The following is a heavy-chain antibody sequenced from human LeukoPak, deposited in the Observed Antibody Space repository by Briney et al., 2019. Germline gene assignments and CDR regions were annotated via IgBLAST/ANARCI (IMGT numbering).Heavy chain of an antibody. J-gene: IGHJ4*02. CDR2: IKQDGSEK. CDR1: GFTFSSYW. Sequence: GGSLRLSCAASGFTFSSYWMSWVRQAPGKGLEWVANIKQDGSEKYYVDSVKGRFTISRDNAKNSLYLQMNSLRAEDTALYYCAREGDSSGSYFDYWGQGTLVTVSS. CDR3: AREGDSSGSYFDY. D-gene: IGHD3-22*01. V-gene: IGHV3-7*03.